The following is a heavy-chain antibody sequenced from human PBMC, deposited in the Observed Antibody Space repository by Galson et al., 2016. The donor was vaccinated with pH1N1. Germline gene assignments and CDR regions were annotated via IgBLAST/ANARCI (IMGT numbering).Heavy chain of an antibody. CDR1: GFTFSGSA. D-gene: IGHD2-2*01. CDR3: AIGRRPDYYHGMNV. V-gene: IGHV3-73*01. J-gene: IGHJ6*02. CDR2: IRGKAKNYAT. Sequence: SLRLSCAASGFTFSGSAMHWFRQASGKGLEWVGHIRGKAKNYATAYAASVKGRFTFSRDDSNNRAFLQMNNLRPEDTASYYCAIGRRPDYYHGMNVWGQGTTVTVSS.